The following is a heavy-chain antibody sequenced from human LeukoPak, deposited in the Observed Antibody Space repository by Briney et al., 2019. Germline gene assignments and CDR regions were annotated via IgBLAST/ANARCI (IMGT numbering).Heavy chain of an antibody. V-gene: IGHV1-2*02. Sequence: ALVKVSCKASGYTFTGYYMHWVRQAPGQGLEWMGWINPNSGGTNYAQKFQGRVTMTRDTSISTAYMELSRLRSDDTAVYYCARAGGLYCSSTSCSRVDYWGQGTLVTVSS. D-gene: IGHD2-2*01. J-gene: IGHJ4*02. CDR2: INPNSGGT. CDR3: ARAGGLYCSSTSCSRVDY. CDR1: GYTFTGYY.